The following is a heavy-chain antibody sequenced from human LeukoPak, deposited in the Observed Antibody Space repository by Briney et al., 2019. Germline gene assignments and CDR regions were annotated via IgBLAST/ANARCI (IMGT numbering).Heavy chain of an antibody. V-gene: IGHV4-34*01. J-gene: IGHJ4*02. D-gene: IGHD2-21*01. Sequence: PSETLSLTCAVYGGSFSGYYWSWIRQPPGKGLEWIGEINHSGSTNYNPSLKSRVTISVDTSKNQFSLKLSSVTAADTAVYYCASSNSLSYYFDFWGQGTLVTVSS. CDR1: GGSFSGYY. CDR3: ASSNSLSYYFDF. CDR2: INHSGST.